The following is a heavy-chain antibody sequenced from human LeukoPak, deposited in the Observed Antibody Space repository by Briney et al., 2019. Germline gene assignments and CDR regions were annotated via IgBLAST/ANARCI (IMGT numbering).Heavy chain of an antibody. CDR3: ARSQSGNYYDSSGTDRAYGMDV. Sequence: GGSLRLSCAASGFTFDDYAMHWVRQAPGKGPEWVSGISWNSGSLGYADSVKGRFTISRDNAKNSLYLRMNSLRGEDTALYYCARSQSGNYYDSSGTDRAYGMDVWGQGTTVTVSS. CDR2: ISWNSGSL. J-gene: IGHJ6*02. CDR1: GFTFDDYA. V-gene: IGHV3-9*01. D-gene: IGHD3-22*01.